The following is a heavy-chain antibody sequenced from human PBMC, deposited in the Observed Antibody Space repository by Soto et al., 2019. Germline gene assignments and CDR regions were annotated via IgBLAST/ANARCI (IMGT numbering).Heavy chain of an antibody. CDR2: IKSKTDGGTT. J-gene: IGHJ6*02. D-gene: IGHD2-15*01. CDR1: GFTFSNAW. CDR3: TTDPHCSGGSCLYYYYGMDV. V-gene: IGHV3-15*01. Sequence: GGSLRLSCAASGFTFSNAWMSWVRQAPGKGLEWVGRIKSKTDGGTTDYAAPVKGRFTISRGDSKNTLYLQMNSLKTEDTAVYYCTTDPHCSGGSCLYYYYGMDVWGQGTTVTVSS.